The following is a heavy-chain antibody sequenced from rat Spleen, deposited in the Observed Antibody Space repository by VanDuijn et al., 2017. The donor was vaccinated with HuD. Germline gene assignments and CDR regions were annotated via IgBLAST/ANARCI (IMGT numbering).Heavy chain of an antibody. J-gene: IGHJ2*01. CDR3: ARRYYSGFDY. CDR1: GFTFSNFG. CDR2: ISPGGGNT. Sequence: EVQLVESGGGLVQPGRSLKLSCAVSGFTFSNFGFVWVRQAPTKGLEWVASISPGGGNTFYLDSVKGRFTISRDNAKTTLYLQMDSLRSEDTATYYCARRYYSGFDYWGQGVMVTVSS. D-gene: IGHD1-1*01. V-gene: IGHV5S13*01.